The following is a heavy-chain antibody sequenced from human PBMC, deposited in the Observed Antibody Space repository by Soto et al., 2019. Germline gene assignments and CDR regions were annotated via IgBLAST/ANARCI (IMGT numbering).Heavy chain of an antibody. CDR2: ISGSRQTI. V-gene: IGHV3-48*02. Sequence: EVQLVESGGGLIQPGGSLRLSCAASGFIFNTYSMNWVRQAPGKGLEWVSYISGSRQTIFYADSVRGRFTISRDNANKSTYLQMVSLRDEDTAVYYCARTLSWRRGPFDSWGQGTLVTVSS. D-gene: IGHD2-15*01. CDR3: ARTLSWRRGPFDS. J-gene: IGHJ4*02. CDR1: GFIFNTYS.